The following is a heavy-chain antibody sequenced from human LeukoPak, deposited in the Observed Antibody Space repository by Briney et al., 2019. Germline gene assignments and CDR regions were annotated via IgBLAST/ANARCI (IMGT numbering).Heavy chain of an antibody. CDR3: AKGAQQGYCSGGSCHRIDY. Sequence: GGSLRLSCAASGFTFSSYAMHWVRQAPGKGLEWVAVISYDGSNKYYADSVKGRFTISRDNPKNTLYLQMNSLRAEDTAIYYCAKGAQQGYCSGGSCHRIDYWGQGTLVTVSS. J-gene: IGHJ4*02. D-gene: IGHD2-15*01. CDR1: GFTFSSYA. CDR2: ISYDGSNK. V-gene: IGHV3-30*04.